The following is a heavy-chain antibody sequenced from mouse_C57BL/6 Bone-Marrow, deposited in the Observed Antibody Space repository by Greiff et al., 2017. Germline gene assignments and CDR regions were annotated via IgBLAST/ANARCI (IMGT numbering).Heavy chain of an antibody. CDR1: GFTFSSYG. J-gene: IGHJ1*01. Sequence: EVNLVESGGDLVKPGGSLKLSCAASGFTFSSYGMSWVRQTPDKRLEWVATISSGGSYTYYPDSVKGRFTISRDNAKNTLYLQMSSLKSEDTAMYYCARIYSGYFDVWGPGTTVTVSS. CDR3: ARIYSGYFDV. CDR2: ISSGGSYT. V-gene: IGHV5-6*01. D-gene: IGHD1-1*01.